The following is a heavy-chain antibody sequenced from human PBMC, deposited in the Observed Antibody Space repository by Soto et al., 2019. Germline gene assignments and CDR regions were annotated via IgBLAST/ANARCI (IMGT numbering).Heavy chain of an antibody. CDR1: GYTFTRYY. D-gene: IGHD1-20*01. J-gene: IGHJ4*02. V-gene: IGHV1-2*04. Sequence: ASVKVSCKASGYTFTRYYIHCLLHSPGQGLEWMGWINPNSGNTNYGQEFQGWVTITRDTSIRTAYMELSSLSSDETVVYYCARDVTYTWKEVRYVAYWGQGTLVTVSS. CDR2: INPNSGNT. CDR3: ARDVTYTWKEVRYVAY.